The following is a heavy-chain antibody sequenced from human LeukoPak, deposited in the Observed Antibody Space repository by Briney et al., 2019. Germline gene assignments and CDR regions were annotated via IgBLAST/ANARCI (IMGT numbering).Heavy chain of an antibody. V-gene: IGHV1-2*02. CDR1: EYTFTGYY. Sequence: ASVKVSCKASEYTFTGYYMHWVRQAPAQGLEWMGWINPNSGGTNYAQKFQGRVTMTRDTSISTAYMELSRLRSDDTAVYYCARGLYYDILTGYYKEGEFDYWGQGTLVTVSS. D-gene: IGHD3-9*01. CDR3: ARGLYYDILTGYYKEGEFDY. CDR2: INPNSGGT. J-gene: IGHJ4*02.